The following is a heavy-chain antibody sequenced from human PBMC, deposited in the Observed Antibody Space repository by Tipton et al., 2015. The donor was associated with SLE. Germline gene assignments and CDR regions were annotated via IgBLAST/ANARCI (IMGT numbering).Heavy chain of an antibody. J-gene: IGHJ4*02. CDR3: ARRSGDFWSGYTYYFDY. V-gene: IGHV4-59*01. CDR1: GGSISSYY. D-gene: IGHD3-3*01. CDR2: IYYSGST. Sequence: TLSLTCTVSGGSISSYYWSWIRQPPGKGLEWIGYIYYSGSTNYNPSLNSRVTISVDTSKNQFSQKLSSVTAADTAVYYCARRSGDFWSGYTYYFDYWGQGTLVTVSS.